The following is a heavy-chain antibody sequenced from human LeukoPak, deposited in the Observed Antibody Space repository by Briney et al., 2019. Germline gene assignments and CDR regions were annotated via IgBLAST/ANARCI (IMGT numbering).Heavy chain of an antibody. Sequence: ASVKVSCKASGYTFTGYYMHWVRQAPGQGLEWMGWFNPNSGGTNYAQKFQGRVTMTRDTSISTAYMELSRLRSDGTAVYYCAREDYGGNSNWFDPWGQGTLVTVSS. CDR3: AREDYGGNSNWFDP. CDR1: GYTFTGYY. V-gene: IGHV1-2*02. J-gene: IGHJ5*02. D-gene: IGHD4-23*01. CDR2: FNPNSGGT.